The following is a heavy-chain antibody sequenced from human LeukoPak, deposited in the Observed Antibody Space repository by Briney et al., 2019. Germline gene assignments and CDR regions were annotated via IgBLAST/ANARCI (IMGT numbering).Heavy chain of an antibody. Sequence: GGSLRLSCAASGFTFSSYAMSWVRQAPGKGLEWVSAISGSGGSTYYADSVKGRFTISRDNSKNTLNLQMNSLRAEDTAVYYCATRHSSGRNWFGPWGQGTLVTVSS. CDR2: ISGSGGST. D-gene: IGHD6-19*01. V-gene: IGHV3-23*01. CDR1: GFTFSSYA. J-gene: IGHJ5*02. CDR3: ATRHSSGRNWFGP.